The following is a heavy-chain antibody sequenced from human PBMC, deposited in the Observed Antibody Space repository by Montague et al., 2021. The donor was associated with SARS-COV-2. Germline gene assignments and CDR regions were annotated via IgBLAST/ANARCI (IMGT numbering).Heavy chain of an antibody. J-gene: IGHJ4*02. D-gene: IGHD3-9*01. Sequence: SETLSLTCAVYGGSFSVYYWSWLRQSPRSGLEWIAEINHSGTANYNPSLKSRVSISVDTSKNQFTLKMSSVTAADTAVYYCARAILTGYLGIPVGGHFDDWGQGTLVTVSS. V-gene: IGHV4-34*01. CDR1: GGSFSVYY. CDR2: INHSGTA. CDR3: ARAILTGYLGIPVGGHFDD.